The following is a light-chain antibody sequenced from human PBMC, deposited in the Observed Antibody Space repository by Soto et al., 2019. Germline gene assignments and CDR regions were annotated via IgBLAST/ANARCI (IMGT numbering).Light chain of an antibody. CDR3: LQHISYPYT. Sequence: DIQMTQSPSAMTASVGDTVTITCRASQGISNYLAWFQQKPGKAPKRLIYATSSLQSGVPSRFSGSGSGTEFTLTISSLQPEDFATDVCLQHISYPYTFGQGTKLEIK. CDR2: ATS. V-gene: IGKV1-17*03. CDR1: QGISNY. J-gene: IGKJ2*01.